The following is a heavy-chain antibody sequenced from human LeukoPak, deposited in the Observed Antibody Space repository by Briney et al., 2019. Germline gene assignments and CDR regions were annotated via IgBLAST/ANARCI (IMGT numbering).Heavy chain of an antibody. D-gene: IGHD6-19*01. CDR2: IYWNEGST. J-gene: IGHJ4*02. CDR1: GFTFEEHG. CDR3: AGGYSSGWYFDY. V-gene: IGHV3-20*04. Sequence: GGSLRLSCAASGFTFEEHGMSCVRQAPGKGLECVSGIYWNEGSTGYGQYAKGRFTISRDNAKNSLYLQMNSLRAEDTALYYCAGGYSSGWYFDYWGQGILVTVSS.